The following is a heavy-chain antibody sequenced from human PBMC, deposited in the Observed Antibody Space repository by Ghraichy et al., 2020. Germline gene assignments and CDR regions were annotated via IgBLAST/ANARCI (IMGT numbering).Heavy chain of an antibody. J-gene: IGHJ4*02. D-gene: IGHD1-26*01. Sequence: ASVKVSCKVSGYTLTALSMHWVRQAPGKGLEWMGGFDPEDGETIYAQKFQGRVTMTEDTSTDTAYMELSSLRSEDTAVYYCATDLIVGATRSLDYWGQGTLVTVSS. CDR3: ATDLIVGATRSLDY. CDR1: GYTLTALS. V-gene: IGHV1-24*01. CDR2: FDPEDGET.